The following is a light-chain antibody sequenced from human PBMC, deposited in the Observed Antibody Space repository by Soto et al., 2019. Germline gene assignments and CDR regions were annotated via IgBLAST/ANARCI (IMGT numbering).Light chain of an antibody. CDR1: QNINAW. CDR3: QQYNTWPWT. J-gene: IGKJ1*01. CDR2: DAS. V-gene: IGKV1-5*01. Sequence: DIHMTQSPSSLSVSVGDRVTITCRTSQNINAWLAWYQQRPGQAPKLLIYDASTVQSGVPSRFSGSGSGTDFTLTISSLQSEDFAVYYCQQYNTWPWTFGQGTKVDIK.